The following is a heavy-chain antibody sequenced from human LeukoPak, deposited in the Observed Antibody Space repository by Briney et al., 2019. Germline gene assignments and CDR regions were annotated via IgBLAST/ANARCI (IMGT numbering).Heavy chain of an antibody. Sequence: KPSETLSLTCTVSGGSISSSSYYWGWIRQPPGKGLEWIGSIYYSGSTYYNPSLKSRVTISVDTSKNQFSLKLSSVTAADTAVYYCAGAYYDFWSGYPPTPVFDPWGQGTLVTVSS. V-gene: IGHV4-39*07. CDR1: GGSISSSSYY. CDR3: AGAYYDFWSGYPPTPVFDP. D-gene: IGHD3-3*01. CDR2: IYYSGST. J-gene: IGHJ5*02.